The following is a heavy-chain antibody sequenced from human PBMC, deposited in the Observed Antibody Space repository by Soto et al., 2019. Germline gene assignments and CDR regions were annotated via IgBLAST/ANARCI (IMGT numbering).Heavy chain of an antibody. V-gene: IGHV1-3*04. CDR3: ARFIGGAYGMDV. J-gene: IGHJ6*02. CDR2: LNTGNGNT. D-gene: IGHD2-15*01. Sequence: QVQLVQSGAEVKKPGASVKVSCKASGYTFTTYTMHWVRQAPGQRLEWMGWLNTGNGNTKYSQNFHGRVTITKDTSASTAYMELSSLRSEDTAVYYCARFIGGAYGMDVWGQGTAVTVSS. CDR1: GYTFTTYT.